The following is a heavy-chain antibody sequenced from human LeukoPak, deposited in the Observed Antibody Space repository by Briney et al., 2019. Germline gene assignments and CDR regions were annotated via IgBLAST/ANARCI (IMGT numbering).Heavy chain of an antibody. CDR1: GGSISSYY. V-gene: IGHV4-59*01. D-gene: IGHD3-3*01. J-gene: IGHJ5*02. CDR3: ARVRIFGVVPNWFDP. CDR2: IHYSGST. Sequence: PSETLSLTCTVSGGSISSYYWSWIRQAPGKGLEWIGYIHYSGSTNYNPSLKSRVTISVDTSKNQFSLKLSSVTAADTAVYYCARVRIFGVVPNWFDPWGQGTLVTVSS.